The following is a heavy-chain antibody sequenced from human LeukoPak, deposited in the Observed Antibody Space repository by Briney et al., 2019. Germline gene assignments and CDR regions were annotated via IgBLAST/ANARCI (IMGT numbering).Heavy chain of an antibody. D-gene: IGHD6-13*01. CDR3: ARRTAAGRGD. CDR1: GGSISSGGYY. V-gene: IGHV4-31*03. Sequence: SETLSLTCTVSGGSISSGGYYWSWIRQHPGKGLERIGYIYYSGSTYYNPSLKSRVTISVDTSKNQFSLKLSSVTAADTAVYYCARRTAAGRGDWGQGTLVAVSS. CDR2: IYYSGST. J-gene: IGHJ4*02.